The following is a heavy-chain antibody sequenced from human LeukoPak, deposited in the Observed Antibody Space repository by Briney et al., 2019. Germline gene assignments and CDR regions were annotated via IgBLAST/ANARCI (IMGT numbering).Heavy chain of an antibody. CDR2: IYYSGST. CDR1: GGSISSGDYY. V-gene: IGHV4-30-4*01. J-gene: IGHJ5*02. Sequence: SQTLSLTCTVSGGSISSGDYYWSWIRQPPGKGPEWIGYIYYSGSTYYNPSLKSRVTISVDTSKNQFSLKLSSVTAADTAVYYCATVVPAAIGGWFDPWGQGTLVTVSS. D-gene: IGHD2-2*01. CDR3: ATVVPAAIGGWFDP.